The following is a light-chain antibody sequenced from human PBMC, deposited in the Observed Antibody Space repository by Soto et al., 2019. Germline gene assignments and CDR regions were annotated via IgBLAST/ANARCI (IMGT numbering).Light chain of an antibody. CDR1: QSVDTS. Sequence: DIVLTQSPATLSLSPGERASLSCRASQSVDTSLAWYQQRPGQAPRLLLSAASSRATGIPARFSGSGTGTDFTLTISGLQPEDVAVYYCQQRANWPPRDTFGQGTKLEIK. V-gene: IGKV3-11*01. J-gene: IGKJ2*01. CDR2: AAS. CDR3: QQRANWPPRDT.